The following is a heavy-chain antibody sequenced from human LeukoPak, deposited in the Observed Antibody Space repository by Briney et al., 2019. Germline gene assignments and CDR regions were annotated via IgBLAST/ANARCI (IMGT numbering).Heavy chain of an antibody. J-gene: IGHJ6*02. D-gene: IGHD3-22*01. CDR1: GGSVSSGSYY. V-gene: IGHV4-61*01. CDR3: AADSSGYWGYYYGMDV. CDR2: IYYSGST. Sequence: SETLSLTCTVSGGSVSSGSYYWSWIRQPPGKGLEWIVYIYYSGSTNYNPSLKSRVTISVDTSKNQFSLKLSSVTAADTAVYYCAADSSGYWGYYYGMDVWGQGTTVTVSS.